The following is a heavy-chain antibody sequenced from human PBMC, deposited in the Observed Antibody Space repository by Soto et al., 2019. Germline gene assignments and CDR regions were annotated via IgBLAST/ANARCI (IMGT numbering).Heavy chain of an antibody. Sequence: GGSLRLSCAASGFNFGDHYMDWVRQAPGKGLEWVGRSRNKPKEYTTEYAASVKGRFTISRDDSKNSLYLQMNSLKTEDTAVYYCARASQWLGPGYHYEMDVWGQGTTVTV. J-gene: IGHJ6*02. CDR3: ARASQWLGPGYHYEMDV. V-gene: IGHV3-72*01. CDR1: GFNFGDHY. CDR2: SRNKPKEYTT. D-gene: IGHD6-19*01.